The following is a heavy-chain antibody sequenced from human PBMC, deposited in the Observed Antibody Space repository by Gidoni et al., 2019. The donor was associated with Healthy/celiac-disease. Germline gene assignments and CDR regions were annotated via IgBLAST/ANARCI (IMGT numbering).Heavy chain of an antibody. D-gene: IGHD3-3*01. CDR1: GFTFSSYW. J-gene: IGHJ4*02. Sequence: GESGGGLVQPGGSLRLSCAASGFTFSSYWMHWVRQAPGKGLVWVSRINSDGSSISYADSVKGRFTISRDNAKNTLYLQMNSLRAEDTAVYYCARVGYDFWSGYYTGISPDYWGQGTLVTVSS. V-gene: IGHV3-74*01. CDR3: ARVGYDFWSGYYTGISPDY. CDR2: INSDGSSI.